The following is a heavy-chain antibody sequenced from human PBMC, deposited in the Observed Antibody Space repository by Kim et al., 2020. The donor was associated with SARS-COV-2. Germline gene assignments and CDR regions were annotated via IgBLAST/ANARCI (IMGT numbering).Heavy chain of an antibody. CDR1: GGTFSSYA. V-gene: IGHV1-69*13. Sequence: SVKVSCKASGGTFSSYAISWVRQAPGQGLEWMGGIIPIFGTANYAQKFQGRVTITADESTSTAYMELSSLRSEDTAVYYCARDRSGHRAATGFDYWGQGTLVTVSS. J-gene: IGHJ4*02. D-gene: IGHD6-13*01. CDR3: ARDRSGHRAATGFDY. CDR2: IIPIFGTA.